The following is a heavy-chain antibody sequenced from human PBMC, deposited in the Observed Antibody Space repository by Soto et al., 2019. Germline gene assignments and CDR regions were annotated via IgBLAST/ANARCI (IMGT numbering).Heavy chain of an antibody. CDR1: GGSIINYY. CDR3: ARDRYGSTLDY. V-gene: IGHV4-59*01. D-gene: IGHD3-10*01. CDR2: IHYSGGT. J-gene: IGHJ4*02. Sequence: KSSEALSLNCIISGGSIINYYWSWIRQSPGNRLEWIGYIHYSGGTNSNPSLKSRVAMSVDTSKNQFSLKLSSVTAADTAVYYCARDRYGSTLDYWGQGKLVTVSS.